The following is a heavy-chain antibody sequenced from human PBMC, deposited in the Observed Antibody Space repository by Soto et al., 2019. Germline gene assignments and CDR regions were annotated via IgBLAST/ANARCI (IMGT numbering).Heavy chain of an antibody. CDR2: ITESGGKT. D-gene: IGHD1-1*01. CDR1: GCTFRDYA. V-gene: IGHV3-23*01. CDR3: AKDKPGTTAFDI. J-gene: IGHJ3*02. Sequence: GGPLRLSCAASGCTFRDYAMRWISQTPGKGLEWVSAITESGGKTFYADSVKGRFTISRDNSKNTLHLQMNSLRAEDTALYYCAKDKPGTTAFDIWGQGTMVIVSS.